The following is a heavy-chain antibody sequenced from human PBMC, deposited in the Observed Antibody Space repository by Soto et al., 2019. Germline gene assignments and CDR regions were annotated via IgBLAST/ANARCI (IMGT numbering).Heavy chain of an antibody. CDR1: GNSIATGAYY. D-gene: IGHD2-2*01. J-gene: IGHJ3*01. CDR2: ISYSGTA. CDR3: ARVGRSTTPLGPFDP. V-gene: IGHV4-31*03. Sequence: QGQLQEAGPGLVKPSQTLSLTCTVSGNSIATGAYYRSWIREHPGKGLGWIGCISYSGTAYQNPSHNSRLTISVDMSKNLFSLMLPAVTAADTAVYFCARVGRSTTPLGPFDPWGPETRVTVPS.